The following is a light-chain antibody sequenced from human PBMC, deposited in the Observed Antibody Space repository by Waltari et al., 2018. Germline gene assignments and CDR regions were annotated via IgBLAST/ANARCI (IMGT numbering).Light chain of an antibody. CDR2: WAS. V-gene: IGKV4-1*01. CDR3: QQYYSTPLT. CDR1: QSVLYSSNNKNY. J-gene: IGKJ4*01. Sequence: DIVMTQSPDSLAVSLGERAPINCKSSQSVLYSSNNKNYFAWYQQKPGQPPKLLIYWASTRESGVPDRFSGRGSGTDFTLTISSLQAEDVAVYYCQQYYSTPLTFGGGTKVEIK.